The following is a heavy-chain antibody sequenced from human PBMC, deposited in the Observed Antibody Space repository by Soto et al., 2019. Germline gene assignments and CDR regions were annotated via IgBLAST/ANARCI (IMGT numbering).Heavy chain of an antibody. CDR2: ISWNSGTI. J-gene: IGHJ4*02. D-gene: IGHD1-26*01. Sequence: PGGSLRLSCEASGFTFDDHAMHWVRQAPGKGLEWVSHISWNSGTIGYADSVRGRFTISRDNAKNSLYLQMDSLRVEDTALYFCAKDQSPHRGSAIDYWGQGTLVAVSS. V-gene: IGHV3-9*01. CDR3: AKDQSPHRGSAIDY. CDR1: GFTFDDHA.